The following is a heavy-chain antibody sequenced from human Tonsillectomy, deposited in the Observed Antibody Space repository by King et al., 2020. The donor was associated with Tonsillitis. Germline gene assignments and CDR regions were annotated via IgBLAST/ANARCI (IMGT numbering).Heavy chain of an antibody. Sequence: QLQESGPGVVKPSETLSLTCTVSGGSISSSDPYWAWIRQPPGKGLEWIGYVFYRGSIFYNPSLKSRTTISGGTSENRFSLKLSSVTAADTAIYFCARYVSGSFDYWGQRALVTVSS. J-gene: IGHJ4*02. CDR2: VFYRGSI. CDR1: GGSISSSDPY. CDR3: ARYVSGSFDY. V-gene: IGHV4-39*01. D-gene: IGHD1-26*01.